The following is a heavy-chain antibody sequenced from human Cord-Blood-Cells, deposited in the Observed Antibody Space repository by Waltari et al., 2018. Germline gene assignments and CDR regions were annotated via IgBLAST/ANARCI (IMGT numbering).Heavy chain of an antibody. V-gene: IGHV1-2*04. D-gene: IGHD3-22*01. CDR1: GYTFTGYY. CDR2: INPNSGGT. J-gene: IGHJ4*02. Sequence: QVQLVQSGAEVKKPGASVKVSCKASGYTFTGYYMHWVRQAPGQGLVWMGWINPNSGGTNYAQKFQGWVTMTRDTSISTAYMELSRLRSDDTAVYYCARESHSSGYYFDYWGQGTLVTVSS. CDR3: ARESHSSGYYFDY.